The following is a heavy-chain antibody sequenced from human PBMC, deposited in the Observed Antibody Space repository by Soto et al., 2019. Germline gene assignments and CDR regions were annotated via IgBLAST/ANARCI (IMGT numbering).Heavy chain of an antibody. CDR2: IRGTGGGT. V-gene: IGHV3-23*01. D-gene: IGHD6-19*01. J-gene: IGHJ4*02. Sequence: EVQLLDSGGGLVQPGGYLRLSCVASGFTFSSYAMSWVRQATGKGLEWVETIRGTGGGTYYADSVKGRFTISRDNSKKTVYLQMNSLTAADTAVYFCAKGVIAVAGDHFDYWGQGTLVTVSS. CDR3: AKGVIAVAGDHFDY. CDR1: GFTFSSYA.